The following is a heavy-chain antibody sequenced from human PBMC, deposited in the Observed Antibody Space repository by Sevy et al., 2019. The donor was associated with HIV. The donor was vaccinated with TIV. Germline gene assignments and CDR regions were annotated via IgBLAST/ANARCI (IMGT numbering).Heavy chain of an antibody. CDR3: ARDVTTVTSFFDY. Sequence: GGSLRLSCAASGFTFSSYWMSWVRQAPGKGLEWVANIKQDGSEKYYVDSVKGRFTISRDNAKNSLYLQMNSLRAEDTAVYYCARDVTTVTSFFDYWGQRTLVTVSS. CDR1: GFTFSSYW. V-gene: IGHV3-7*01. J-gene: IGHJ4*02. D-gene: IGHD4-17*01. CDR2: IKQDGSEK.